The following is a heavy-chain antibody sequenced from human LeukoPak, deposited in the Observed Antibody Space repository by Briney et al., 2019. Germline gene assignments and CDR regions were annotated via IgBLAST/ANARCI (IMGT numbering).Heavy chain of an antibody. D-gene: IGHD5-18*01. CDR1: GGSISSYY. V-gene: IGHV4-59*01. Sequence: SETLSLTCTVSGGSISSYYWSWIRQPPGKGPEWIGYIYYSGSTNYNPSLKSRVTISVDTSKNQFSLKLSSVTAADTAVYYCASFHPGGYSYGTWGQGTLVTVSS. J-gene: IGHJ4*02. CDR3: ASFHPGGYSYGT. CDR2: IYYSGST.